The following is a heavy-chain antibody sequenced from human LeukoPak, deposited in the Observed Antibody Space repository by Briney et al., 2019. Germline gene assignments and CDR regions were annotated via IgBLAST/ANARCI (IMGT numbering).Heavy chain of an antibody. CDR2: INPNSGGT. CDR1: GYTFTGYY. Sequence: ASVKVSCKASGYTFTGYYMHWVRQAPGQGLEWMGWINPNSGGTNYAQKFQGRVTMTRDTSISTAYMELSRLRSDDTAVYYCATLYYCDSSGPFDYWGQGTLVTVSS. D-gene: IGHD3-22*01. J-gene: IGHJ4*02. V-gene: IGHV1-2*02. CDR3: ATLYYCDSSGPFDY.